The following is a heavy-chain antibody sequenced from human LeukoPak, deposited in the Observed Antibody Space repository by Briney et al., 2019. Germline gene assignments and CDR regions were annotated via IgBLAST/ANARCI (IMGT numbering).Heavy chain of an antibody. V-gene: IGHV3-13*01. D-gene: IGHD5-24*01. CDR1: GFSLSNYA. Sequence: GGSLRLSCAASGFSLSNYAMHWVRQPAGKGLEWVSALGTAGDTFYPGSVKGRFTISRDNAKKSLFLQMSSLRAEDTAIYYCARQSTPHGNFDYWGQGTPVTVSS. J-gene: IGHJ4*02. CDR2: LGTAGDT. CDR3: ARQSTPHGNFDY.